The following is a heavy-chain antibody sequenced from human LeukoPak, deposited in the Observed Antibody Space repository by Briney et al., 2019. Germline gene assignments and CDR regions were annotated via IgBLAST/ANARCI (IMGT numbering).Heavy chain of an antibody. CDR2: MNPNSGNT. D-gene: IGHD4-23*01. V-gene: IGHV1-8*01. Sequence: ASVEVSCKASGYTFTSYDINWVRQATGQGLEWMGWMNPNSGNTGYAQKFQGRVTMTRNTSIRTAYMELSSLRSEDTAVYYCARGRVRWTLRYYYYGMDVWGQGTTVTVSS. CDR3: ARGRVRWTLRYYYYGMDV. J-gene: IGHJ6*02. CDR1: GYTFTSYD.